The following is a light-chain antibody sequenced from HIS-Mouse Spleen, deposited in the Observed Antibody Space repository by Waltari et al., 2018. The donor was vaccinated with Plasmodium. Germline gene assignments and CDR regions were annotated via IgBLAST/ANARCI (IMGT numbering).Light chain of an antibody. J-gene: IGLJ3*02. CDR3: AAWDDSLSGRV. CDR1: SPNIGSNY. V-gene: IGLV1-47*01. CDR2: RTN. Sequence: QSVLTQPPSASGPPGQRVTISCSGRSPNIGSNYVSWYQQLPGTAPKLLLYRTNQRPSGVPDRFSGPKSGTSASLAISGLRSEDEADYYCAAWDDSLSGRVFGGGTKLTVL.